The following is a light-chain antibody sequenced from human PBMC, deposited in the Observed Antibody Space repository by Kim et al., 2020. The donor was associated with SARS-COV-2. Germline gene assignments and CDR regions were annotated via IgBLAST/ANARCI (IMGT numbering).Light chain of an antibody. CDR1: NSDVGAYNY. V-gene: IGLV2-14*01. CDR2: DVY. J-gene: IGLJ3*02. Sequence: QSALTQPASVSGSPGQSITISCTGTNSDVGAYNYVSWYQQYPGKAPKLMIYDVYKRPSGISTRFSGSKSGNTASLTISGLQAEDEADYYCSSYTTSNTSVFGGGTQLTVL. CDR3: SSYTTSNTSV.